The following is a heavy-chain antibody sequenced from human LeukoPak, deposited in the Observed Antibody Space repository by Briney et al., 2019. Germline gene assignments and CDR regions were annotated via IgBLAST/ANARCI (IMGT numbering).Heavy chain of an antibody. D-gene: IGHD2-15*01. V-gene: IGHV1-2*02. CDR3: ARVGKYCGSCENYYYYYMDV. J-gene: IGHJ6*03. Sequence: VASVKVSCKASGGTFSSYAISWVRQAPGQGLEWMGWINPNSGGTNYAQKFQGRVTMTRDTSISTAYMELSRLRSDDTAVYYCARVGKYCGSCENYYYYYMDVWGKGTTVTVSS. CDR1: GGTFSSYA. CDR2: INPNSGGT.